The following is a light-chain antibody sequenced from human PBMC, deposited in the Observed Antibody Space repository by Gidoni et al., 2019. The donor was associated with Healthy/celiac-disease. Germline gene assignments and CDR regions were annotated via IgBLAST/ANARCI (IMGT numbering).Light chain of an antibody. CDR2: GAS. J-gene: IGKJ1*01. Sequence: EIVLTQSPGTLSLSPGERATLSCRASQSVSSSYLAWYQQKPGQAPRLLIDGASSRATGIPDRFSGSGSGTDFTLPISRLEHEDFAVYYCQQYGSSPQTFGQGTKVEIK. CDR3: QQYGSSPQT. CDR1: QSVSSSY. V-gene: IGKV3-20*01.